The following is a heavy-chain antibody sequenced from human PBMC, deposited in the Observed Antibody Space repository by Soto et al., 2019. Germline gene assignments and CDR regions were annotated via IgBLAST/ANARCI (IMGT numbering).Heavy chain of an antibody. CDR2: IHSGGTT. CDR3: ARGPSGDKVDY. D-gene: IGHD1-26*01. V-gene: IGHV4-30-4*01. J-gene: IGHJ4*02. CDR1: GASISNGYYS. Sequence: QVQLQEPGPRLVEPSHTLSLTCTVSGASISNGYYSWSWIRQSPGTGLEWIGHIHSGGTTYSNPSLKSRLTISVDMSKNQFSPKLSSLTAADTAVDYCARGPSGDKVDYWGQGTLVTVSS.